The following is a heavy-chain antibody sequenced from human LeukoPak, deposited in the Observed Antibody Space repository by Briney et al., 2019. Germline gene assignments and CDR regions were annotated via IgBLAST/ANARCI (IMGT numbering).Heavy chain of an antibody. CDR3: ASVPFRSDSRGYPDY. CDR2: IYYSGST. V-gene: IGHV4-31*03. CDR1: GGSVSSGVYY. D-gene: IGHD3-22*01. Sequence: PQTPSLTCTVSGGSVSSGVYYWSWIRQHPGKGLEWIGYIYYSGSTYYNPSLKSRVTISVDTSKNQFSLKLSSVTAADTAVYYCASVPFRSDSRGYPDYWGQGTLVTVSS. J-gene: IGHJ4*02.